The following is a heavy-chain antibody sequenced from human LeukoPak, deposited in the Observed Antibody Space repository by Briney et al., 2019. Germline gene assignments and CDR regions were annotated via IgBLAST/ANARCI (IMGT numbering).Heavy chain of an antibody. CDR2: IYHSGST. J-gene: IGHJ4*02. CDR1: GGSISSGGYS. D-gene: IGHD1-26*01. CDR3: ARSGATTINPFDY. Sequence: PSETLSLTCAVSGGSISSGGYSWSWIRQPPGKGLEWIGYIYHSGSTYYNPSLKSRVTISVDRSKYQFSLKLSSVTAADTAVYYCARSGATTINPFDYWGQGTLVTVPS. V-gene: IGHV4-30-2*01.